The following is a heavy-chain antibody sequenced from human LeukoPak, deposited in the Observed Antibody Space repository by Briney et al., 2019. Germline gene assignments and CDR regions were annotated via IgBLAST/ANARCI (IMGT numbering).Heavy chain of an antibody. Sequence: SVKVSCKASGGTFSSYTISWVRQAPGQGLEWMGRIIPILGIANYAQKFQGRVTITTDKSTSTAYMELSSLRSEDTAVYYCARGSPQQYYDILTGYYIEAFDIWGQGTMVTVSS. V-gene: IGHV1-69*02. CDR3: ARGSPQQYYDILTGYYIEAFDI. J-gene: IGHJ3*02. D-gene: IGHD3-9*01. CDR2: IIPILGIA. CDR1: GGTFSSYT.